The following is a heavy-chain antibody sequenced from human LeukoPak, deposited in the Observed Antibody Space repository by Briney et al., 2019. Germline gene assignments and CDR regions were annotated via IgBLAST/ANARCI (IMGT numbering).Heavy chain of an antibody. V-gene: IGHV4-39*01. D-gene: IGHD6-19*01. CDR2: IYYSGST. CDR3: ARRGIAVARRIFDY. CDR1: GGSISSSSYY. Sequence: PETLSLTCTVSGGSISSSSYYWGWIRQPPGKGLEWIGSIYYSGSTYYNPSLKSRVTISVDTSKNQFSLKLSSVTAADTAVYYCARRGIAVARRIFDYWGQGTLVTVSS. J-gene: IGHJ4*02.